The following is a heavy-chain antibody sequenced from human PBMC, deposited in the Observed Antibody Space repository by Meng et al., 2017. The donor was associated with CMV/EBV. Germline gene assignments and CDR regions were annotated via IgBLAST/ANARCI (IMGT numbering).Heavy chain of an antibody. CDR3: ARDTRGHDFWSGSYYYGMDV. V-gene: IGHV4-59*01. Sequence: SETLSLTCAVYGGSFSGYYWSWIRQPPGKGLEWIGYIYYSGSTNYNPSLKSRVTISVDTSKNQFSLKLSSVTAADTAVYYCARDTRGHDFWSGSYYYGMDVWGQGTTVTVSS. J-gene: IGHJ6*02. CDR1: GGSFSGYY. D-gene: IGHD3-3*01. CDR2: IYYSGST.